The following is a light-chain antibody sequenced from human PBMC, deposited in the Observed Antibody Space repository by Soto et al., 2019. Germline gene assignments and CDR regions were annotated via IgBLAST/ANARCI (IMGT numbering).Light chain of an antibody. CDR1: SSDVGSYNL. V-gene: IGLV2-23*01. CDR2: EGS. CDR3: CSYAGRLV. J-gene: IGLJ2*01. Sequence: QSALTQPASVSGSPGQSITISCTGTSSDVGSYNLVSWYQQHPGKAPKLMIYEGSKRPLGVSNRFSGSKSGNTASLTISGLQAEDEADYYCCSYAGRLVFGGGTKLTVL.